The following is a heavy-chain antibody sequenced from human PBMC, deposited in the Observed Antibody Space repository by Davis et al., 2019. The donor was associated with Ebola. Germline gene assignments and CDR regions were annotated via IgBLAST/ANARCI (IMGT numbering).Heavy chain of an antibody. CDR3: ARAWIVTTNWFDP. D-gene: IGHD4-17*01. J-gene: IGHJ5*02. CDR2: IYYSGST. CDR1: GGSISSGGYY. Sequence: SETLSLTCTVSGGSISSGGYYWSWIRQHPGKGLEWIGYIYYSGSTYYNPSLKSRVTISVDTSKNQFSLKLSSVTAADTAVYYCARAWIVTTNWFDPWGQGTLVTVSS. V-gene: IGHV4-31*03.